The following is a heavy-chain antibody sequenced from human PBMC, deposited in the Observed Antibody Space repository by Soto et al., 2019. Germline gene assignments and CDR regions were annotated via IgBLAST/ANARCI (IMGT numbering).Heavy chain of an antibody. Sequence: ASVKVSCKASGYTFTGYYMHWARQAPGQGLEWMGWINPNSGGTNYAQKFQGWVTMTRDTSISTAYMELSRLRSDDTAVYYCARGGYRGYLFAFWGRGTLVTVSS. V-gene: IGHV1-2*04. CDR1: GYTFTGYY. J-gene: IGHJ4*02. CDR3: ARGGYRGYLFAF. CDR2: INPNSGGT. D-gene: IGHD5-12*01.